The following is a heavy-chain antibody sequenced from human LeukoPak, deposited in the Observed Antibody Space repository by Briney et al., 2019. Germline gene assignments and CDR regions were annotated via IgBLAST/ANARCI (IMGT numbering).Heavy chain of an antibody. J-gene: IGHJ4*02. Sequence: SETLSLTCTVSGGSISSYYWSWIRQPPGKGLEWIGYIYYSGSTNYNPSLKSRVTISVDTSKNQFSLKLSSVTAADTAVYYCARGQDTSSWYAVDYWGQGTLVTVSS. CDR3: ARGQDTSSWYAVDY. CDR2: IYYSGST. CDR1: GGSISSYY. V-gene: IGHV4-59*01. D-gene: IGHD6-13*01.